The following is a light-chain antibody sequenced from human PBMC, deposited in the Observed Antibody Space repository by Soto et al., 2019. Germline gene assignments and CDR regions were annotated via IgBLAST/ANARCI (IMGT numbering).Light chain of an antibody. CDR3: QQRSNWPPIT. J-gene: IGKJ5*01. V-gene: IGKV3-11*01. CDR2: DTS. CDR1: QSVSSN. Sequence: DIVLTQSPGTLSLSPGERATLSCRASQSVSSNHLAWYQQKPGQAPRLLIYDTSNRATGIPARFSGSGSGTDFTLTISSLEPEDFAVYYCQQRSNWPPITIGQGTRLESK.